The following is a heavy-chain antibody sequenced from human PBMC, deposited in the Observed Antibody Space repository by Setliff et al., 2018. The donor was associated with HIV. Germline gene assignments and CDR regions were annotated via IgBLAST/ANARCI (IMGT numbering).Heavy chain of an antibody. CDR2: ISAYNGNT. Sequence: ASVKVSCKASGYTFTSYGISWVRQAPGQGLEWVGWISAYNGNTNYAQKFQGRVTITADESTSTAYMELWSLRSDDTAVYYCARDWVAAAGVLGDYWGQGTLVTVSS. CDR3: ARDWVAAAGVLGDY. V-gene: IGHV1-18*01. CDR1: GYTFTSYG. J-gene: IGHJ4*02. D-gene: IGHD6-13*01.